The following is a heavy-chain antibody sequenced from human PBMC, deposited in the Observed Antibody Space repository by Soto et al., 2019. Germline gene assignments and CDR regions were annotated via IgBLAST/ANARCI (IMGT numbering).Heavy chain of an antibody. CDR3: AMIDVVTDLAFDY. J-gene: IGHJ4*02. CDR2: ISYDGSNT. CDR1: GFTFSSYA. V-gene: IGHV3-30*03. D-gene: IGHD2-21*02. Sequence: GGSLRLSCAASGFTFSSYAMHWVRQAPGKGLEWVAVISYDGSNTYYADSVKGRFTISRDNSENTLYLQMNSLGAEDTAVYYCAMIDVVTDLAFDYWGQGTLVTVSS.